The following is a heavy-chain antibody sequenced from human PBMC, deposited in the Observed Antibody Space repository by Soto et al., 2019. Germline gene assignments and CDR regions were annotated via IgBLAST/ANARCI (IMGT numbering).Heavy chain of an antibody. Sequence: QVQLVQSGAEVKKPGSSVKVSCKASGGTFSSYTISWVRQAPGQGLEWMGRIIPILGIANYAQKFQGRVTITADKSTSTAYMELSSLRSEDTAVYYCARDCSSTSCSDYWGQGTRVTVSS. CDR1: GGTFSSYT. D-gene: IGHD2-2*01. V-gene: IGHV1-69*08. CDR2: IIPILGIA. CDR3: ARDCSSTSCSDY. J-gene: IGHJ4*02.